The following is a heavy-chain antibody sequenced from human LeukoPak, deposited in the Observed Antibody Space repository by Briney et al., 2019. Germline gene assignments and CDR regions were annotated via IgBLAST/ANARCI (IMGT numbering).Heavy chain of an antibody. J-gene: IGHJ4*02. V-gene: IGHV4-39*01. CDR3: ARHELVAGKTDY. D-gene: IGHD6-19*01. CDR2: IYYSGST. Sequence: SETLSLTCTVSGGSISSSSYYWGWIRQPPGKGLEWIGSIYYSGSTYYNPSLKSRVTISVDTSKNQFSLKLSSVTAADTAVYYCARHELVAGKTDYWGQGTLVTVSS. CDR1: GGSISSSSYY.